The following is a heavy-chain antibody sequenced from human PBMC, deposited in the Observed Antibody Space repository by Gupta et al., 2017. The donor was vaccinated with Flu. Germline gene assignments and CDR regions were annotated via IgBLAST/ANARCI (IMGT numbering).Heavy chain of an antibody. CDR1: GFTFDDYG. CDR2: IDWNGGST. Sequence: SGFTFDDYGMSWGRQAPGKGLEWVSGIDWNGGSTGYADSVKGRFTISRDNAKNSLYLQMNSLRAEDTALYHCARGLYYMDVWGKGTTVTVSS. CDR3: ARGLYYMDV. J-gene: IGHJ6*03. V-gene: IGHV3-20*01.